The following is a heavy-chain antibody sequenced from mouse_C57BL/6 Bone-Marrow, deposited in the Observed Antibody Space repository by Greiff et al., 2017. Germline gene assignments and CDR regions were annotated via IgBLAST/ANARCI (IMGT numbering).Heavy chain of an antibody. D-gene: IGHD1-1*01. Sequence: VQLQQSGAELVRPGASVKLSCTASGFNIKDDYMHWVKQRPEQGLEWIGWIDPANGDTEYASKFQGKATITADTSSNTAYLQLSSLTSEDTAVYYCTTFYYGSSYAYWGQGTLVTVSA. V-gene: IGHV14-4*01. J-gene: IGHJ3*01. CDR3: TTFYYGSSYAY. CDR1: GFNIKDDY. CDR2: IDPANGDT.